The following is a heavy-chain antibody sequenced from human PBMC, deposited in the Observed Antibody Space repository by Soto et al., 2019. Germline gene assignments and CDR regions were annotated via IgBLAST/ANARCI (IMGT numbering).Heavy chain of an antibody. J-gene: IGHJ4*02. CDR2: IIPFFGTP. CDR3: ARGESCRGGSCLLDF. Sequence: SVKVSCKASGGVFNAYSITWVRQAPGQGLEWMGGIIPFFGTPNYAQRFQGRVTFTADESTTTGYMDLSSLRSDDTAVYYCARGESCRGGSCLLDFWGQGTLVTVYS. D-gene: IGHD3-10*01. CDR1: GGVFNAYS. V-gene: IGHV1-69*13.